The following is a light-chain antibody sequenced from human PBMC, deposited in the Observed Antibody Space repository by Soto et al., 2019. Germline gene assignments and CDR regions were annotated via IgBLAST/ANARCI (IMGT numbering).Light chain of an antibody. CDR2: GAS. CDR1: QSVSSSY. J-gene: IGKJ4*01. Sequence: EIVLTQSPGTLSLSPGERATLSCRASQSVSSSYLAWYQQKPGQAPRLLIYGASSRATGIPDRFSGSGSGTGFGLTISRLEPEDFAVYYCQQYGSSPLTFGGGTKVEIK. CDR3: QQYGSSPLT. V-gene: IGKV3-20*01.